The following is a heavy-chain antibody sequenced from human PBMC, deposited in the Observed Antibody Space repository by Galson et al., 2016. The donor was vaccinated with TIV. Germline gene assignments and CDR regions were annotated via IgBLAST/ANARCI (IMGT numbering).Heavy chain of an antibody. V-gene: IGHV4-39*01. J-gene: IGHJ2*01. CDR2: VLNSGTN. CDR3: ARQVRRATVVVPAVVWYFDL. Sequence: SETLSLTCTVSGGSISSNLYYWGWIRQPPGKGLQWIGTVLNSGTNYYNPSLRSRLTISVDTSKNQLSLRLTSVTVADTAGYYCARQVRRATVVVPAVVWYFDLWGRGTLITVSS. CDR1: GGSISSNLYY. D-gene: IGHD2-21*02.